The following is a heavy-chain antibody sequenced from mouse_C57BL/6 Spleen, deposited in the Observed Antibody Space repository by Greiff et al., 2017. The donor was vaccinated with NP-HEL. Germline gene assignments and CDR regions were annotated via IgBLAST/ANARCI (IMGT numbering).Heavy chain of an antibody. CDR1: GYTFTSYW. CDR2: LHPSDSDT. V-gene: IGHV1-74*01. CDR3: AMYGSSYDAMDY. Sequence: QVQLQQPGAELVKPGASVKVSCKASGYTFTSYWMHWVKQRPGQGLEWIGRLHPSDSDTNYNQKFKGKATLTVDKSSSTAYMQLSSLTSEDSAVYYCAMYGSSYDAMDYWGQGTSVTVSS. J-gene: IGHJ4*01. D-gene: IGHD1-1*01.